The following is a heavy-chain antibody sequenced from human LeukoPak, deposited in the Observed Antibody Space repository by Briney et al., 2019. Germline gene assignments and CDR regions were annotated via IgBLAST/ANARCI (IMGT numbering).Heavy chain of an antibody. CDR2: ISDDGSNK. V-gene: IGHV3-30-3*01. CDR3: VRSGFDS. J-gene: IGHJ4*02. D-gene: IGHD3-10*01. CDR1: GFTFSTYA. Sequence: GGSLRLSCAASGFTFSTYAMHWIRQAPGKGLDWVAVISDDGSNKYYADSVKGRFIISGDNSRSTLYLQMNSLRAEDTAEYYCVRSGFDSWGQGTLVTVSS.